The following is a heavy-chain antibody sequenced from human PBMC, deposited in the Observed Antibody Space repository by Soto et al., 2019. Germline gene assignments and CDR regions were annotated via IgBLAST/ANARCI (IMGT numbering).Heavy chain of an antibody. CDR2: INAGNGNT. CDR3: ARDLTTTVTTKYYYYYYGMDV. CDR1: GYTFTSYA. V-gene: IGHV1-3*01. J-gene: IGHJ6*02. Sequence: ASVTVSCQASGYTFTSYAMHWVRQAPGQRLEWMGWINAGNGNTKYSQKFQGRVTITRDTSASTAYMELSSLRSEDTAVYYCARDLTTTVTTKYYYYYYGMDVWGQGTTVTVSS. D-gene: IGHD4-17*01.